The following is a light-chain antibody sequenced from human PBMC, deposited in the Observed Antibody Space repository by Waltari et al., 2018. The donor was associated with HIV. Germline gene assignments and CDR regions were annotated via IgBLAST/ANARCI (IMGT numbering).Light chain of an antibody. CDR1: QSISSY. Sequence: DIQMTQSPSSLSASVGDRVTITCRASQSISSYLNWYQQKPGKAPKRLIHAASSLQSGCPSRCSGSGSGTDFTLTINSLQPEDFATYYCQQSYSAPETFGQGTKLEIK. V-gene: IGKV1-39*01. CDR2: AAS. J-gene: IGKJ2*01. CDR3: QQSYSAPET.